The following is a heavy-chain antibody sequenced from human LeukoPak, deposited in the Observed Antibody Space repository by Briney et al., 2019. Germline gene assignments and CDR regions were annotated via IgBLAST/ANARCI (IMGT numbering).Heavy chain of an antibody. CDR1: GGTFSSYA. V-gene: IGHV1-69*04. J-gene: IGHJ6*02. D-gene: IGHD2-2*01. CDR3: ARGLSDIVVDTDYYYGMDV. CDR2: IIPILGIA. Sequence: GASVKVSCKASGGTFSSYAISWVRQAPGQGLEWMGRIIPILGIANYAQKFQGRVTITADKSTSTAYMELSSLRSEDTAVYYCARGLSDIVVDTDYYYGMDVWGQGTTVTVSS.